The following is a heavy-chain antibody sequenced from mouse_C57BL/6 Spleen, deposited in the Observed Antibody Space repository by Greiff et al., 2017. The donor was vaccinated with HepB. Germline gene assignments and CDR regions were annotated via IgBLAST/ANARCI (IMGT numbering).Heavy chain of an antibody. D-gene: IGHD1-1*01. V-gene: IGHV1-74*01. CDR3: AIPPYYYGSSPWYFDV. CDR1: GYTFTSYW. CDR2: IHPSDSDT. Sequence: VKLQQPGAELVKPGASVKVSCKASGYTFTSYWMHWVKQRPGQGLEWIGRIHPSDSDTNYNQKFKGKATLTVDKSSSTAYMQLSSLTSEDSAVYYCAIPPYYYGSSPWYFDVWGTGTTVTVSS. J-gene: IGHJ1*03.